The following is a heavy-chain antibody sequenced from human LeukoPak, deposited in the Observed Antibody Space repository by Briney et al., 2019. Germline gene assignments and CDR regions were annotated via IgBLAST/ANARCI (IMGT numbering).Heavy chain of an antibody. CDR2: MNPNSGNT. V-gene: IGHV1-8*01. J-gene: IGHJ5*02. Sequence: ASVKVSCKASGYTFTSYDINWVRQATGQGLEWMGWMNPNSGNTGYAQKFQGRVTMTRNTSISTAYMELSSLRSEDTAMYYCARVSGGSGSYFWFDPWGQGTLVTVSS. D-gene: IGHD3-10*01. CDR1: GYTFTSYD. CDR3: ARVSGGSGSYFWFDP.